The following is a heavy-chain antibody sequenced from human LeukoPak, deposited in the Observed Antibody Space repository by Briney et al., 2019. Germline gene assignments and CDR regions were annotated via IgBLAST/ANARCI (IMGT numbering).Heavy chain of an antibody. V-gene: IGHV1-46*01. D-gene: IGHD1-14*01. CDR1: GYTFTRYC. Sequence: GASVKVSCKASGYTFTRYCMHWVRQAPGQGLEWMGIINPSSGSASYTQKFQGRVTLTRDTSTSTVYMELSSLRSEDTAVHYCAREGGNNGFDYWGQGTLVTVSS. J-gene: IGHJ4*02. CDR3: AREGGNNGFDY. CDR2: INPSSGSA.